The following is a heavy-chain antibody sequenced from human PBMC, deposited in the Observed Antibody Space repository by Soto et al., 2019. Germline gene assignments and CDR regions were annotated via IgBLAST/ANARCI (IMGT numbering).Heavy chain of an antibody. J-gene: IGHJ4*02. CDR1: GFPFSRFA. CDR2: ISRDGRIT. Sequence: GGSLRLSCSASGFPFSRFAIHWVRRAPGRRLEHVSAISRDGRITYYAASVNDRFTITRDNAKNSLYLQMNSLRAEDTAVYYCANGNYYDSNGYSHWGQGALVTVSS. CDR3: ANGNYYDSNGYSH. D-gene: IGHD3-22*01. V-gene: IGHV3-64*04.